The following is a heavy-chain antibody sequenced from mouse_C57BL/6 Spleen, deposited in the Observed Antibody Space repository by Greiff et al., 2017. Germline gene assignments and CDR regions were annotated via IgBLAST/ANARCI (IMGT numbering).Heavy chain of an antibody. D-gene: IGHD3-2*02. CDR1: GFSLTSYA. CDR2: IWTGGGT. V-gene: IGHV2-9-1*01. CDR3: ARQLRLQGLYAMDY. J-gene: IGHJ4*01. Sequence: VMLVESGPGLVAPSQSLSITCTVSGFSLTSYAISWVRQPPGKGLEWLGVIWTGGGTNYNSALKSRLSISKDNSKSQVFLKMNSLQTDDTARYYCARQLRLQGLYAMDYWGQGTSVTVSS.